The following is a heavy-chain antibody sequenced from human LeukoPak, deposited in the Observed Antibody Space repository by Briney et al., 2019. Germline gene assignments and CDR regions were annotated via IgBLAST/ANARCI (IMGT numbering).Heavy chain of an antibody. CDR3: AKGDYDFWSGYYFY. V-gene: IGHV3-9*01. J-gene: IGHJ4*02. Sequence: GGSLRLSCAASGFTFDDYAMHWVRQAPGKGLEWVSGISWNSGSIGYADSVKGRFTISRDNAKNSLYLQMNSLRAEDAALYYCAKGDYDFWSGYYFYWGQGTLVTVSS. D-gene: IGHD3-3*01. CDR1: GFTFDDYA. CDR2: ISWNSGSI.